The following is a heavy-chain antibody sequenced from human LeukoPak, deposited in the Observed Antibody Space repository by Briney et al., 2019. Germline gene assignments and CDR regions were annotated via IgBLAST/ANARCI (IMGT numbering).Heavy chain of an antibody. CDR3: AMGAIVATIDY. V-gene: IGHV3-66*01. J-gene: IGHJ4*02. CDR1: GFTFSSYA. D-gene: IGHD5-12*01. Sequence: GGSLRLSCAASGFTFSSYAMHWVRQAPGKGLEWVSLIYSGSSTYYADSVKGRFTISRDKSKNTLYLQMSSLRVEDTAVYYCAMGAIVATIDYWGQGTLVTVSS. CDR2: IYSGSST.